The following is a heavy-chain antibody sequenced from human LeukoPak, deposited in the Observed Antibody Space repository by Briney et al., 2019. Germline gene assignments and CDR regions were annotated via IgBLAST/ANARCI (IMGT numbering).Heavy chain of an antibody. CDR1: GFTFSSYA. V-gene: IGHV3-23*01. CDR3: AKEYSSSKRNYYGMDV. CDR2: ISGSGGST. D-gene: IGHD6-13*01. J-gene: IGHJ6*02. Sequence: GGSLRLSCAASGFTFSSYAMSWVRQAPGKGLEWVSAISGSGGSTYYADSVKGRFTISRDNSKNTLYLQMNSLRAEDTAVYYCAKEYSSSKRNYYGMDVWGQGTTVTVSS.